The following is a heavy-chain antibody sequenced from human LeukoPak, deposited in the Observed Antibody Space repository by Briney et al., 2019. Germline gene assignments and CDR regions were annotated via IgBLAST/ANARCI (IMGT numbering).Heavy chain of an antibody. CDR2: ISSSGSTI. CDR3: ASPSYCSSTSCYKHPYYYYMDV. V-gene: IGHV3-11*01. Sequence: GSLRLSCAASGFTFSDYYMSWIRRAPGKGLEWVSYISSSGSTIYYAVSVKGRFTISRDNAKNSLYLQMNSLRAEDTAVYYCASPSYCSSTSCYKHPYYYYMDVWGKGTTVTVSS. CDR1: GFTFSDYY. D-gene: IGHD2-2*02. J-gene: IGHJ6*03.